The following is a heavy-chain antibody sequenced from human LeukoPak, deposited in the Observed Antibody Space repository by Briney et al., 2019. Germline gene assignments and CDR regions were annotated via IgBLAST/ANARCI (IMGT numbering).Heavy chain of an antibody. CDR1: GGSISSGSYW. CDR2: IYYSGST. D-gene: IGHD2-2*02. CDR3: AISDGYCSSTTCYNPFDY. Sequence: SQALSLTCTVSGGSISSGSYWWSWIRQHPGQGLEWIGYIYYSGSTLYNPSLQSRASISVDTSKNQFSLRLNSVTAADTAVYYCAISDGYCSSTTCYNPFDYWGQGTLVTVSS. V-gene: IGHV4-31*03. J-gene: IGHJ4*02.